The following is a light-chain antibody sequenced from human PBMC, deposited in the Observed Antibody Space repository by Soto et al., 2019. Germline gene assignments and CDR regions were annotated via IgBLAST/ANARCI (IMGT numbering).Light chain of an antibody. J-gene: IGKJ2*01. Sequence: EIVLTQSPGTLSLSPGERATLSCSASQSVSGSSLAWYQHKPGQAPRLLIYGASSRATGIPDRFSGSGSGADYTFNISRLEPEDFGIYYCHQYGSFPHTFGQGTELETK. V-gene: IGKV3-20*01. CDR1: QSVSGSS. CDR2: GAS. CDR3: HQYGSFPHT.